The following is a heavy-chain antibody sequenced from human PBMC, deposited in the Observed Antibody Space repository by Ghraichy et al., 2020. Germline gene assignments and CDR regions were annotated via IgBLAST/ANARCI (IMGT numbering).Heavy chain of an antibody. CDR2: IIPIFGTA. CDR1: GANFSSYA. D-gene: IGHD6-13*01. V-gene: IGHV1-69*05. CDR3: ARDRGIAGAFDI. J-gene: IGHJ3*02. Sequence: SVKVSCKASGANFSSYAMSWEREARGQGLEWMGGIIPIFGTANYAQKFQGRVTITTDESTSTAYMELSSLRSEDTAVYYCARDRGIAGAFDIWGQGTMVTVSS.